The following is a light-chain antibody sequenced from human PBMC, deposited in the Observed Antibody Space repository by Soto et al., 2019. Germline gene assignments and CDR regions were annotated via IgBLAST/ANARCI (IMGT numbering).Light chain of an antibody. CDR3: SSYTGTNNFGV. V-gene: IGLV2-8*01. Sequence: QSALTQPPSASGSPGQSVTISCTGTSNDVGGYNYVSWYQHHPGKAPKLMIYEVSKRPSGVPDRFSGSKSGNTASLTVSGLQAEDEGDYYCSSYTGTNNFGVFGGGTKLTVL. CDR1: SNDVGGYNY. CDR2: EVS. J-gene: IGLJ3*02.